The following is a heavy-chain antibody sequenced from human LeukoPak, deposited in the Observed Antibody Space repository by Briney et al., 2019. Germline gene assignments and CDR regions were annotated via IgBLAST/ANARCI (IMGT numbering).Heavy chain of an antibody. V-gene: IGHV5-51*01. Sequence: PGESLKISCKGSGYSFTSHWIAWVRQTPGKGLEWMGIISPADSSTRYSPSFQGQVTMSAVKSFNTAFLQWSSLQASDTAIYYCARLRSATMIAVVTDSFDVWGQGTMVAVSS. D-gene: IGHD3-22*01. CDR2: ISPADSST. CDR1: GYSFTSHW. J-gene: IGHJ3*01. CDR3: ARLRSATMIAVVTDSFDV.